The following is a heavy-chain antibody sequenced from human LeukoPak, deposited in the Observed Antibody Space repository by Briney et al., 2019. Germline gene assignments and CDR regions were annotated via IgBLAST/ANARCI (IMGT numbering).Heavy chain of an antibody. D-gene: IGHD4-17*01. J-gene: IGHJ6*02. CDR1: GYTFTGYY. V-gene: IGHV1-18*04. CDR2: ISAYNGNT. CDR3: ARAAAATGDYEPLYYYGMDV. Sequence: GASVKVSCKASGYTFTGYYMHWVRQAPGQGLEWMGWISAYNGNTNYAQKFQGRVTMTTDTSTSTAYMELRSLRSDDTAVYYCARAAAATGDYEPLYYYGMDVWGQGTTVTVSS.